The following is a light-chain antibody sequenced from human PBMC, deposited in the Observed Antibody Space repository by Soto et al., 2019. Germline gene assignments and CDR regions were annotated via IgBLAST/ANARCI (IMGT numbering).Light chain of an antibody. CDR1: QSVSIP. J-gene: IGKJ2*01. CDR3: QQYNNWPMYT. Sequence: EIVMTQSTATLSVSPGERATLSCRASQSVSIPLAWYQQKPGQAPRLLIYGASTRATGIPARFSGSGSGTDFTLTISSLQSEDFAIYYCQQYNNWPMYTFGQGT. V-gene: IGKV3-15*01. CDR2: GAS.